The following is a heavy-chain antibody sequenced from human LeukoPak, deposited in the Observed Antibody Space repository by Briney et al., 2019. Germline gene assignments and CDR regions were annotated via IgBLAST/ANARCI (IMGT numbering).Heavy chain of an antibody. J-gene: IGHJ4*02. V-gene: IGHV1-69*06. Sequence: GASVKVSCKASGGTFSSYAISWVRQAPGQGLEWMGGIIPIFGTANYAQKFQGRVTITADKSTSTAYMELSSLRSEDTAVYYCARGVEAAAGTIHFDYWGQGTLVTVSS. CDR1: GGTFSSYA. CDR3: ARGVEAAAGTIHFDY. D-gene: IGHD6-13*01. CDR2: IIPIFGTA.